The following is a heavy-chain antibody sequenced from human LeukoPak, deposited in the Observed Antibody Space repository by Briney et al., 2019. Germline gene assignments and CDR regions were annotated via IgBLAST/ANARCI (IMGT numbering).Heavy chain of an antibody. CDR1: GFNFRSHA. D-gene: IGHD3-22*01. CDR2: ISGDGVST. J-gene: IGHJ5*02. Sequence: PGGSLRLSCAGSGFNFRSHAVHWVRQAPGKGLEYVSGISGDGVSTYYADSVRGRFTISGDNSKNTLDLQMGCLRAEDMAVYYCARTFYYDSSTYPNWFDPWGQGTLVTVSS. CDR3: ARTFYYDSSTYPNWFDP. V-gene: IGHV3-64*02.